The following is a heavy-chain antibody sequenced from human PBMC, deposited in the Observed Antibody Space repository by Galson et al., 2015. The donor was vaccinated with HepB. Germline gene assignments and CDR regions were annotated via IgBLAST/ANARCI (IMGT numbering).Heavy chain of an antibody. J-gene: IGHJ5*02. Sequence: QSGAEVKKPGESLKISCKGSGYSFTSYWIGWVRQMPGKGLEWMGIIYPGDSDTGYSPSFQGQVTISADKSISTAYLQWSSLKASDTAMYYCARQVEWELLFLPGTVNWFDPWGQGTLVTVSS. CDR2: IYPGDSDT. CDR1: GYSFTSYW. D-gene: IGHD1-26*01. CDR3: ARQVEWELLFLPGTVNWFDP. V-gene: IGHV5-51*01.